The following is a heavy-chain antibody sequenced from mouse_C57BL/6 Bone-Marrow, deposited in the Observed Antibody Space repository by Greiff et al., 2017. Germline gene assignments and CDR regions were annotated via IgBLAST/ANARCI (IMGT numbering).Heavy chain of an antibody. CDR2: ISSGGDYI. D-gene: IGHD1-1*01. Sequence: EVQLVESGEGLVKPGGSLKLSCAASGFTFSSYAMSWVRQTPEKRLEWVAYISSGGDYIYYADTVKGGFTISRDNARNTRYLQMSSLKSEDTAMYYCTRDYYGSSYVAWFAYWGQGTLVTVSA. J-gene: IGHJ3*01. CDR1: GFTFSSYA. V-gene: IGHV5-9-1*02. CDR3: TRDYYGSSYVAWFAY.